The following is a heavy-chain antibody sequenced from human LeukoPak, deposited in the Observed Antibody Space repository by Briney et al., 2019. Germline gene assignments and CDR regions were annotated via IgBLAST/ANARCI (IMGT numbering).Heavy chain of an antibody. CDR3: ARGLATAQGEAAMPL. CDR2: IYYTGSA. V-gene: IGHV4-31*03. D-gene: IGHD2-2*01. Sequence: PSETLSLTCTVSGGSISSGSYYWTWVRQHPGEGLEWIGYIYYTGSAYYNPSLKSRVTISVDVSKNQFSLKLSSVTAADTAVYYCARGLATAQGEAAMPLWGQGTLVTVSS. CDR1: GGSISSGSYY. J-gene: IGHJ4*02.